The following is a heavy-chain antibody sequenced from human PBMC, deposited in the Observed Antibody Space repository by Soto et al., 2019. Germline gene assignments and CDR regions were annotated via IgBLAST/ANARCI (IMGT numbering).Heavy chain of an antibody. J-gene: IGHJ6*02. CDR1: GGSFSGYY. V-gene: IGHV4-34*01. D-gene: IGHD3-10*01. Sequence: SETLSLTCAVYGGSFSGYYWSWIRQPPGKGLEWIGEINHSGSTNYNPSLKSRVTISVDTSKNQFSLKLSSVTAADTAVYYCARLVREDYYYYGMDVWGQGTTVTVSS. CDR3: ARLVREDYYYYGMDV. CDR2: INHSGST.